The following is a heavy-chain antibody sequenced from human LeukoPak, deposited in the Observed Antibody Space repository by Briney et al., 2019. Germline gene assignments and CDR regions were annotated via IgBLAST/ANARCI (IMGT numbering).Heavy chain of an antibody. CDR3: ARAYCSSASCSGYDYYYMDV. D-gene: IGHD2-2*01. CDR1: GGSISSSSYY. CDR2: IYYSGST. J-gene: IGHJ6*03. Sequence: SETLSLTCTVSGGSISSSSYYWGWIRQPPGKGLEWIGSIYYSGSTYYNPSLKSRVTISVDTSKNQFSLKLSSVTAADTAVCYCARAYCSSASCSGYDYYYMDVWGKGTTVTVSS. V-gene: IGHV4-39*01.